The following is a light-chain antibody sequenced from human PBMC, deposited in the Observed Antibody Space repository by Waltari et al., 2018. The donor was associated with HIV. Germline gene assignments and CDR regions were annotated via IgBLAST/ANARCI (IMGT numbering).Light chain of an antibody. Sequence: SYVLTQPPSISVPPGKTAKITCGGNTIGNRDVNWYQQKPGHSPILVIFDDDHRPSVIPERFSGSNSDNTATLTINRVEVGDEADYYCQVWDSGSDHVFGSGTTVTVL. CDR1: TIGNRD. CDR2: DDD. J-gene: IGLJ1*01. CDR3: QVWDSGSDHV. V-gene: IGLV3-21*04.